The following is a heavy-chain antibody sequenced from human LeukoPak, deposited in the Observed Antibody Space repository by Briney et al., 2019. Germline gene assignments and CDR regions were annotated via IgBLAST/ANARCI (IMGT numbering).Heavy chain of an antibody. J-gene: IGHJ4*02. D-gene: IGHD6-19*01. Sequence: AGGSLRLSCAASGFTFSSYAMSWVRQAPGKGLEWVSAISGSGGSTYYADSVKGRFTISRDNSKNTLYLQMNSLRAEDTAVYYCAKGNSGWQSANDYWGQGTLVTVSS. V-gene: IGHV3-23*01. CDR1: GFTFSSYA. CDR2: ISGSGGST. CDR3: AKGNSGWQSANDY.